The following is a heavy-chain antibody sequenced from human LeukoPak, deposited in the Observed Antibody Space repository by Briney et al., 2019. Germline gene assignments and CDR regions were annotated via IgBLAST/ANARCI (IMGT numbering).Heavy chain of an antibody. J-gene: IGHJ5*02. CDR3: ARGGTGIAARPMDWFDP. Sequence: GASVKVSCKASGYTFTGYYMHWVRQAPGQGLEWMGWINPNSGGTNYAQKFQGRVTMTRDTSISTAYMELSRLRSDDTAVYYCARGGTGIAARPMDWFDPWGQGTLVTVSS. V-gene: IGHV1-2*02. CDR1: GYTFTGYY. CDR2: INPNSGGT. D-gene: IGHD6-6*01.